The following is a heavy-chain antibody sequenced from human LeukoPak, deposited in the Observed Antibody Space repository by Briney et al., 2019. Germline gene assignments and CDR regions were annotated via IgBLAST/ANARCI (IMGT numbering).Heavy chain of an antibody. V-gene: IGHV3-33*08. Sequence: GGSLRLSCAASGFTFDYSAMTWVRQAPGKGLEWVAVIWYDGTKKYYADSVKGRLTISRDNSKNTLYLQMNSLRAEDTAMYYCARDGRYSGYEVIDSWGQGTLVTVSS. CDR1: GFTFDYSA. CDR2: IWYDGTKK. CDR3: ARDGRYSGYEVIDS. J-gene: IGHJ4*02. D-gene: IGHD5-12*01.